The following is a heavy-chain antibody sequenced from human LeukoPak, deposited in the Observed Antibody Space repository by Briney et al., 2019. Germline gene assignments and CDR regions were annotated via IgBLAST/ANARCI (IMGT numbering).Heavy chain of an antibody. D-gene: IGHD2-2*01. CDR3: GRQSQYCSSTSCLGWCDP. CDR1: GYSFTSYW. J-gene: IGHJ5*02. V-gene: IGHV5-51*01. CDR2: IYPGDSDT. Sequence: GESLKISCEGSGYSFTSYWIAWMRQMPGKGLEWMGIIYPGDSDTRYSPSFQGQVTISADKSISTAYLQWSRLKASDTATYYCGRQSQYCSSTSCLGWCDPWGQGTLVTVSS.